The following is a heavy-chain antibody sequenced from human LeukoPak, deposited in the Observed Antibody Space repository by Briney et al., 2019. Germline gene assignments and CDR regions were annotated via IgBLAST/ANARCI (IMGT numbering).Heavy chain of an antibody. J-gene: IGHJ2*01. CDR2: IYYTGST. V-gene: IGHV4-59*01. CDR3: ARRNWYFDL. Sequence: SETLSLTCTVSGDSISSYYWTWIRQPPGKGLEWIGYIYYTGSTNYNPSLKSRVTISVDTSKNQFSLKLSSVTAADTAVYYCARRNWYFDLWGRGTLVTVSS. CDR1: GDSISSYY.